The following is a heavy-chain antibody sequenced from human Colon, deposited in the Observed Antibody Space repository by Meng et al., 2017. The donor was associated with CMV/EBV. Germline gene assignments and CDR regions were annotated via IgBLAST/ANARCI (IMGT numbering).Heavy chain of an antibody. CDR3: ARTEDCHSTRCYTGFDP. Sequence: SETLSLTCTVSGGSITSGDYYWTWIRQPPGKGLEWIGFTYYSGRTYYNPSLASRVTLSIDASKNQFSLTLSSVTAADTAVYYCARTEDCHSTRCYTGFDPWGQGTLVTVSS. CDR1: GGSITSGDYY. V-gene: IGHV4-30-4*08. CDR2: TYYSGRT. D-gene: IGHD2-2*01. J-gene: IGHJ5*02.